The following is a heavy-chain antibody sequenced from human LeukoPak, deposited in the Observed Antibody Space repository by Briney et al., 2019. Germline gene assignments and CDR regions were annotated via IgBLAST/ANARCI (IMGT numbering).Heavy chain of an antibody. Sequence: GGSLRLSCATSGFTFSTYWMHWVRQTPGKELEWVARINSDGRTTVYADSVRGRFAISRDNAKNTLYLQMNSLSAEDTAVYYCTSDSPDYGMDVWGQGTTVIVSS. CDR1: GFTFSTYW. J-gene: IGHJ6*02. CDR3: TSDSPDYGMDV. V-gene: IGHV3-74*01. CDR2: INSDGRTT.